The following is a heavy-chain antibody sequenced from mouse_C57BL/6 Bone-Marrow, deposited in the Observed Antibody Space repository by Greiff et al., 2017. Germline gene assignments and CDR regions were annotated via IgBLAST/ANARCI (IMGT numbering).Heavy chain of an antibody. V-gene: IGHV1-50*01. D-gene: IGHD2-2*01. J-gene: IGHJ4*01. CDR1: GYTFTSYW. CDR3: AKEVTTRDYYAMDY. CDR2: IDPSDSYT. Sequence: QVQLQQPGAELVKPGASVKLSCKASGYTFTSYWMQWVKQRPGQGLEWIGEIDPSDSYTNYNQKFKGKATLTVDTSYSPADMQRSSLTAEDSAVYYCAKEVTTRDYYAMDYWGQGTSVTVSS.